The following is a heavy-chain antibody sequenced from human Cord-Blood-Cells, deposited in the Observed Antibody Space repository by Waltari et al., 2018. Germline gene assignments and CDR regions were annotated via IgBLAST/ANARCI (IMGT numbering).Heavy chain of an antibody. J-gene: IGHJ3*02. V-gene: IGHV3-53*02. D-gene: IGHD2-21*01. CDR1: GFTVSSNY. CDR2: ICGGGST. Sequence: EVQLVETGGGLIQPGGSLRLSCAASGFTVSSNYMSWVRQAPGKGLDGVSVICGGGSTYDADSGKGRLTISRDKSKSTLYLEMNSLRAEDTAVYSCARETSLGISDIWGEGTMVTVSS. CDR3: ARETSLGISDI.